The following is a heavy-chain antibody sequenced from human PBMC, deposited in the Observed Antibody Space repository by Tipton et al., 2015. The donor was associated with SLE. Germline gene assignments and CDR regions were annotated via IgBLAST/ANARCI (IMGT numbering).Heavy chain of an antibody. Sequence: TLSLTCSVSGGSISSGGYYWSWIRQHPGKGLEWIGYSHYSGNTYYNTSLKSRVTISVDTSKNQFSLKLSSVTAADTAVYYCARRIRRFAFDIWGQGTMVTVSS. CDR1: GGSISSGGYY. J-gene: IGHJ3*02. CDR3: ARRIRRFAFDI. D-gene: IGHD2/OR15-2a*01. V-gene: IGHV4-31*03. CDR2: SHYSGNT.